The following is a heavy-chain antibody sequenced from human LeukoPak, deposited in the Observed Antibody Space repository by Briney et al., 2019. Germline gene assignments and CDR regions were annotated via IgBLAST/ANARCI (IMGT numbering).Heavy chain of an antibody. D-gene: IGHD3-22*01. CDR1: GGFISSGGYY. CDR2: IYYSGST. CDR3: ARGGGLVTYYYDSSGYYFDY. V-gene: IGHV4-31*03. J-gene: IGHJ4*02. Sequence: SETLSLTCTVSGGFISSGGYYWSWIRQHPGKGLEWIGYIYYSGSTYYNPSLKSRVTISVDTSKNQFSLKLSSVTAADTAVYYCARGGGLVTYYYDSSGYYFDYWGQGTLVTVSS.